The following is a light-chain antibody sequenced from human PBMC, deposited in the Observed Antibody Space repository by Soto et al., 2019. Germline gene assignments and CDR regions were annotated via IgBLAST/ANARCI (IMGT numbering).Light chain of an antibody. CDR2: DVS. CDR3: SSFTSSTTRV. Sequence: QSALTQPASVPGSPGQSITISCTGSSSDIGGYDYVSWYQQYPGKAPKLMIYDVSNRPSGVSNRFSGSKSGNTASLTISGLQADDEADYYCSSFTSSTTRVFGTGTKVTVL. V-gene: IGLV2-14*03. CDR1: SSDIGGYDY. J-gene: IGLJ1*01.